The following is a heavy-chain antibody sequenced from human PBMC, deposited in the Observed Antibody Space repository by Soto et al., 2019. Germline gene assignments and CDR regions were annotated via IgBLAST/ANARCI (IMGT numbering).Heavy chain of an antibody. V-gene: IGHV1-69*13. CDR2: IIPIFGTA. CDR1: GGTFSSYA. J-gene: IGHJ6*02. Sequence: SVKVSCKASGGTFSSYAISWVRQAPGQGLEWMGGIIPIFGTANYAQKFQGRVTITADESTSTAYMELSSLRSEDTAVYYCAVGVGWRDFCISTSCYSGMDVWGQGTTVTVSS. CDR3: AVGVGWRDFCISTSCYSGMDV. D-gene: IGHD2-2*02.